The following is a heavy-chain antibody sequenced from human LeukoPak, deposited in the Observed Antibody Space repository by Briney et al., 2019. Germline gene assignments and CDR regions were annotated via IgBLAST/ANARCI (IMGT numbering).Heavy chain of an antibody. CDR2: ISGNDDTT. J-gene: IGHJ4*02. CDR1: GFTFSSYA. D-gene: IGHD2-15*01. Sequence: GGSLRLSYAASGFTFSSYAMSWVRQAPGKGLEWVSVISGNDDTTYYADSVKGRFTISRDNSKNTLYLQMNSLRAEDTAIYYCAKGHTGSCYSLQDCWGQGTLVTVSS. CDR3: AKGHTGSCYSLQDC. V-gene: IGHV3-23*01.